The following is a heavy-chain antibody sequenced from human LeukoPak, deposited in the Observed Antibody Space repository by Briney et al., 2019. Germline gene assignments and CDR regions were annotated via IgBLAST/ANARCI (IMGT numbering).Heavy chain of an antibody. CDR3: ARRPYNWLRPFDY. J-gene: IGHJ4*02. CDR1: GGSISSSSYY. V-gene: IGHV4-39*01. Sequence: SETLSLTCTVSGGSISSSSYYWGWIRQPPGKGLEWIGSIYYSGSTYYNPSLKSRVTISVDTSKNQFSLKLSSVTAADTAVYYCARRPYNWLRPFDYWGQGTLVTVSS. CDR2: IYYSGST. D-gene: IGHD1-1*01.